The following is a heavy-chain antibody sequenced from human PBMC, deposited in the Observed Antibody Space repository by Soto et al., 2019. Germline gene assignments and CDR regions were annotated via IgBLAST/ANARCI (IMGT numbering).Heavy chain of an antibody. CDR1: GYSFTSYW. J-gene: IGHJ5*02. CDR2: IDPSDSYT. V-gene: IGHV5-10-1*01. Sequence: HGESLKISCKGSGYSFTSYWISWVRQMPGKGLEWMGRIDPSDSYTNYSPSFQGHVTISADKSISTAYLQWSSLKASDTAMYYCARHAPQTSYSIVGSPEGPWGQGTLVTVSS. CDR3: ARHAPQTSYSIVGSPEGP. D-gene: IGHD2-21*01.